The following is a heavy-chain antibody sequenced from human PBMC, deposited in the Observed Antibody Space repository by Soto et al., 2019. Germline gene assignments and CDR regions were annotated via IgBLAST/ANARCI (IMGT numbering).Heavy chain of an antibody. CDR2: IYHSGTT. CDR1: GGSISSTNW. Sequence: PSETLSLTCAVSGGSISSTNWWTWVRQSPGRGLEWIGEIYHSGTTNYSPSLKSRVNIAVDMSTNHLSLTLISVTAADTAVYYCARGALNYDLWSGPINGGMDVWGPGTLVTVSS. CDR3: ARGALNYDLWSGPINGGMDV. D-gene: IGHD3-3*01. V-gene: IGHV4-4*02. J-gene: IGHJ4*02.